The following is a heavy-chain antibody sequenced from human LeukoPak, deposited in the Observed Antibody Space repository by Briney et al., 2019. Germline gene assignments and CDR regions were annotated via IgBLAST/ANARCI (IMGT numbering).Heavy chain of an antibody. D-gene: IGHD1-26*01. V-gene: IGHV3-33*01. CDR3: ARAFGSYGGNWFDP. CDR1: GFTLSSCG. Sequence: HTGGSLRLSCAVSGFTLSSCGMHWVRQAPGKGLEWRAGISHDGGNKYYADSVKGRFTISRDNSQNTLDLQMNSLRAEDTAVYFCARAFGSYGGNWFDPWGQGTLVTVSS. J-gene: IGHJ5*02. CDR2: ISHDGGNK.